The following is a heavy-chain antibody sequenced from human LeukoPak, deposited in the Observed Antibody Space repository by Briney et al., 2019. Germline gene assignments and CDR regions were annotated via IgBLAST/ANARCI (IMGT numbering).Heavy chain of an antibody. CDR1: GFTFSSYS. J-gene: IGHJ6*02. Sequence: GGSLRLSCAASGFTFSSYSMNWVRQAPGKGLEWVSSISSSSSYIYYADSVKGRFTISRGNAKNSLYLQMNSLRAEDTAVYYCARVSGIRYCSSTSCYYYYGMDVWGQGTTVTVSS. V-gene: IGHV3-21*01. CDR3: ARVSGIRYCSSTSCYYYYGMDV. CDR2: ISSSSSYI. D-gene: IGHD2-2*01.